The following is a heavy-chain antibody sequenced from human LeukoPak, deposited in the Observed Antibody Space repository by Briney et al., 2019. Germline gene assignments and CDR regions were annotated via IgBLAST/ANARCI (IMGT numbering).Heavy chain of an antibody. D-gene: IGHD5-12*01. CDR2: IDPNTGGT. CDR1: GYTFTDYF. Sequence: ASVKVSCKASGYTFTDYFIHWVRQAPGQGLEWIGYIDPNTGGTHFAKSFQGGVTMTRDTSLNTVYMEVNSLTSDDTAGYYCAREKQFSGYDMDAWGQGTTVTVSS. J-gene: IGHJ6*01. CDR3: AREKQFSGYDMDA. V-gene: IGHV1-2*02.